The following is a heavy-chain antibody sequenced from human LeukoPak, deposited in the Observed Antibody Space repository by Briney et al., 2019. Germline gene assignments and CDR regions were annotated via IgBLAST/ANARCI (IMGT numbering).Heavy chain of an antibody. CDR2: IYYSGNT. D-gene: IGHD1-1*01. CDR3: ARLELDFEGRGGNAFDI. J-gene: IGHJ3*02. CDR1: GGSISSSSYY. V-gene: IGHV4-61*05. Sequence: PSETLSLTCTVSGGSISSSSYYWGWIRQPPGKGLEWMGYIYYSGNTNYNPSLKSRVTISVDTSKNQFSLKLSSVTAADTAVYYCARLELDFEGRGGNAFDIWGQGTAVTVSS.